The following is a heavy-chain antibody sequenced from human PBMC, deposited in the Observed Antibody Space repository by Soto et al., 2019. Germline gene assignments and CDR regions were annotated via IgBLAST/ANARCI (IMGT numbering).Heavy chain of an antibody. CDR3: AWAYCSPTSCYHHGGPQFIDYYGMDV. J-gene: IGHJ6*02. CDR2: ISIRGIEI. V-gene: IGHV3-30*03. D-gene: IGHD2-2*01. Sequence: QVQLVESGGGVVQPGRSLRLSCAASGFTFSGYSFHWVRQAPGKGLEWVALISIRGIEISYADSAKGRFTISRDDSRGIVFLQMNNLRFEDTGVDFCAWAYCSPTSCYHHGGPQFIDYYGMDVWGQGTTVTVSS. CDR1: GFTFSGYS.